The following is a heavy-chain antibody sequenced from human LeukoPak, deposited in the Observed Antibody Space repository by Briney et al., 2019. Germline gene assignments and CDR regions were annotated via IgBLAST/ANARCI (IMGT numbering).Heavy chain of an antibody. CDR3: ARGATFDI. CDR2: VGTAGDP. CDR1: GFTFSSYD. V-gene: IGHV3-13*05. Sequence: GGSLRLSCAASGFTFSSYDMHCVRQTAEKGLEWVSLVGTAGDPYYTGSVKGRFTISRDNVKDIFYLQMDSLRVGDTAVYYCARGATFDIWGQGTMVTVSS. J-gene: IGHJ3*02.